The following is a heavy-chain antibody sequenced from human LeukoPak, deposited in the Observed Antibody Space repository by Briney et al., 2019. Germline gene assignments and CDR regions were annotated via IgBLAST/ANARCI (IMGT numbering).Heavy chain of an antibody. V-gene: IGHV5-51*01. Sequence: GESLKISCEGSGYSFTNYWICWVRQMPGKGLEWMGIIYPGDSDTRYSPSFQGQVTISADKSISTAYLQWSSLKASDTAMYYCARLLGATSGWDYFDYWGQGTLVTVSS. J-gene: IGHJ4*02. CDR2: IYPGDSDT. CDR1: GYSFTNYW. CDR3: ARLLGATSGWDYFDY. D-gene: IGHD1-26*01.